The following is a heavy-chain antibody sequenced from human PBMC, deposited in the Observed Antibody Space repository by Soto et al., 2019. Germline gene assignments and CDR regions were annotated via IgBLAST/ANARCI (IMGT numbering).Heavy chain of an antibody. CDR2: IYYNGNT. CDR3: AGSGYYPNYFDY. J-gene: IGHJ4*02. V-gene: IGHV4-31*03. D-gene: IGHD3-22*01. CDR1: GDSISSGGYY. Sequence: SETLSLTCTVSGDSISSGGYYWNWVRQHPGKGLEWIGFIYYNGNTYYNPSLKSRLTISVDTSKNQFSLKLSSVTTADTAVYYCAGSGYYPNYFDYWGQGTLVTVSS.